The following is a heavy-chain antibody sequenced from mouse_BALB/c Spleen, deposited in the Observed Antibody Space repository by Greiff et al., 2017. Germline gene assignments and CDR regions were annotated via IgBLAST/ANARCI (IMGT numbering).Heavy chain of an antibody. V-gene: IGHV14-3*02. D-gene: IGHD1-2*01. CDR3: ARFHYYGSYFDY. Sequence: VQLQQSGAELVKPGASVKLSCTASGFNIKDTYMHWVKQRPEQGLEWIGRIDPANGNTKYDPKFQGKATITADTSSNTAYLQLSSLTSEDTAVYYCARFHYYGSYFDYWGQGTTLTVSS. J-gene: IGHJ2*01. CDR1: GFNIKDTY. CDR2: IDPANGNT.